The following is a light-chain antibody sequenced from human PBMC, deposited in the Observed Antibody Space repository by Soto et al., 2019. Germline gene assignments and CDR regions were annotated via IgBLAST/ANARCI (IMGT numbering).Light chain of an antibody. CDR2: GAS. V-gene: IGKV3-15*01. J-gene: IGKJ4*01. Sequence: EIVMTQSPATLSVSPGERVTFSCRASQNAYNKLAWYQHKPGQAPRLLISGASTGATGVPPRFSGSGSGTDFTLTVNSLQSEDIAVYYCQQYHNWPVTFGGGTKVDIK. CDR1: QNAYNK. CDR3: QQYHNWPVT.